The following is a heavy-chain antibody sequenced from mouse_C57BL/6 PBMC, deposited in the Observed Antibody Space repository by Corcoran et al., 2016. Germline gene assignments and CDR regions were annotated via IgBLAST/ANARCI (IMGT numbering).Heavy chain of an antibody. CDR2: INPNNGGT. Sequence: EVQLQQSGPELVKPGASVKISCKASGYTFTDYYMNWVKQSHGKSLEWIGDINPNNGGTSYNQKFKGKATLTVDKSSSTAYMVLRSLTSEDSAVYYCARKLLYYFDYWGQGTTLTVSS. CDR1: GYTFTDYY. CDR3: ARKLLYYFDY. V-gene: IGHV1-26*01. J-gene: IGHJ2*01.